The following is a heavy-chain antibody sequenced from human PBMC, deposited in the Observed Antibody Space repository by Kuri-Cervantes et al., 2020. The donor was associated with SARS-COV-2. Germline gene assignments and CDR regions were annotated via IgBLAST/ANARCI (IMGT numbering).Heavy chain of an antibody. CDR1: GFTFSSYS. CDR3: ARGWGYYYGSGQFDY. D-gene: IGHD3-10*01. CDR2: ISSSSSYI. J-gene: IGHJ4*02. V-gene: IGHV3-21*01. Sequence: GGSLRLSCAASGFTFSSYSMNWVRQAPGKGLEWVSSISSSSSYIYYADSVKGRFTISRDNAKNSLYLQMNSLRAEDTAVYYCARGWGYYYGSGQFDYWGQGTLVTVSS.